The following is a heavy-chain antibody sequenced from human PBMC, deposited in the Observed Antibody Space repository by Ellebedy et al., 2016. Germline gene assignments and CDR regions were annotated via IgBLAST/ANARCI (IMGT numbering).Heavy chain of an antibody. CDR1: GGSFSGYY. V-gene: IGHV4-34*01. Sequence: SETLSLTCAVYGGSFSGYYWSWIRQPPGKGLEWIGEINHSGSTNYNPSLKSRVTISVDTSKNQFSLKLSSVTAADTAVYYCARSGRSLDAFDIWGQGTVVTVSS. J-gene: IGHJ3*02. CDR3: ARSGRSLDAFDI. CDR2: INHSGST. D-gene: IGHD1-26*01.